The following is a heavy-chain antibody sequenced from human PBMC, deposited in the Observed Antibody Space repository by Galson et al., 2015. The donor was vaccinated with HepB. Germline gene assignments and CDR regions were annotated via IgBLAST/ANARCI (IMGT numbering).Heavy chain of an antibody. CDR2: ISSNGGST. D-gene: IGHD3-3*01. CDR1: GFTFSSYA. V-gene: IGHV3-64*01. J-gene: IGHJ3*02. CDR3: ARGSITIFGVVRTNAFDI. Sequence: SLRLSCAASGFTFSSYAMHWVRQAPGKGLEYVSAISSNGGSTYYANSVKGRFTISRDNSKDTLYLQMGSLRAEDMAVYYCARGSITIFGVVRTNAFDIWGQGTMVTVSS.